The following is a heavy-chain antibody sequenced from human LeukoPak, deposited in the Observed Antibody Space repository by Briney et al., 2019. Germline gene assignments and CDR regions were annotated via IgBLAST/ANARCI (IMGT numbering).Heavy chain of an antibody. D-gene: IGHD2-21*01. CDR2: INHSGST. V-gene: IGHV4-34*01. CDR3: ARGLFYSGAGRSFDS. CDR1: GGSISSYY. J-gene: IGHJ4*02. Sequence: SETLSLTCTVSGGSISSYYWNWIRQPPGKGLEWIGEINHSGSTNYNPSLKSRVTISVDTSKNHFSLKLSSVTAADTAMYFCARGLFYSGAGRSFDSWGQGTLVTVSS.